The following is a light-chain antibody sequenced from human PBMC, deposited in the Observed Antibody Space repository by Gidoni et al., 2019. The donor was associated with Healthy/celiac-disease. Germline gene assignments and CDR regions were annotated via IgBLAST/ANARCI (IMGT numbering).Light chain of an antibody. V-gene: IGKV2-30*01. CDR1: QSLVYSDGNTY. Sequence: DVVMTQSPLSLPVTLGQPSSISCRSSQSLVYSDGNTYLNWFQQRPGHSPRRLIYKVANRDSGGTDRFSGSGAGTDVILKISRGEAEDVGVYYCMQGTHWPYTFGQGTKLEIK. CDR2: KVA. J-gene: IGKJ2*01. CDR3: MQGTHWPYT.